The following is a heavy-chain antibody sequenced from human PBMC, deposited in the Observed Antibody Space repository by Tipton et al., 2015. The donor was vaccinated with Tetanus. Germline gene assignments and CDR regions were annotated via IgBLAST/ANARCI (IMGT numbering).Heavy chain of an antibody. CDR2: IYYTAHT. V-gene: IGHV4-31*03. CDR3: ARGLPRGPFYFDY. J-gene: IGHJ4*02. Sequence: LSLTCSVSGASIRSSRYFWNWVRQYPGKGLEWIGYIYYTAHTSYAPSLDSRVSISVDSSKNQFSLRLTSVTPADTALYYCARGLPRGPFYFDYWGQGKQVTVSS. CDR1: GASIRSSRYF. D-gene: IGHD3-10*01.